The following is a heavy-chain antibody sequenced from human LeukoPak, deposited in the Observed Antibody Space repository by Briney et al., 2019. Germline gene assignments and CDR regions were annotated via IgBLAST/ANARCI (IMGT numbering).Heavy chain of an antibody. CDR3: ARHGSGYYFFDY. Sequence: SETLSLTCTVSGGSIRSFYWSWIRQPPGKGLEWIGYIFYSGSTNYNPSLKSRDTISVDTSKNQFSLKLSSVTAADTAVYYCARHGSGYYFFDYWGQGTLVTVSS. J-gene: IGHJ4*02. D-gene: IGHD3-3*01. CDR1: GGSIRSFY. V-gene: IGHV4-59*08. CDR2: IFYSGST.